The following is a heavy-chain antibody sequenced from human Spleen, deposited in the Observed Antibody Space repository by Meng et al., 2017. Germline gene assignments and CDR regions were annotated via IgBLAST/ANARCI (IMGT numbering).Heavy chain of an antibody. Sequence: QVQLVQSGAEVKKHGASVKVSCKASGYTFTSSGISWVRQAPGQGLEWMAWLGAHDGDTSHAPKFQGRVTVSADRPTATAYMDLRSLRSDDSAVYYCARGTPGRSYSDYWGQGTLVTVSS. V-gene: IGHV1-18*01. CDR2: LGAHDGDT. CDR1: GYTFTSSG. D-gene: IGHD3-10*01. CDR3: ARGTPGRSYSDY. J-gene: IGHJ4*02.